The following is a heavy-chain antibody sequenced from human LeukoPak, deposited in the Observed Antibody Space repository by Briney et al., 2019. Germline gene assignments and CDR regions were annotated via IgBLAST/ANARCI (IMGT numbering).Heavy chain of an antibody. CDR2: IRFDGTNR. CDR1: GFTFSNYI. V-gene: IGHV3-30*02. D-gene: IGHD7-27*01. J-gene: IGHJ4*02. Sequence: TGGSLRLSCAASGFTFSNYIMHWVRQAPGKGLEWVSFIRFDGTNRHYVDSVKGRFTISRDNANNMLYLQMNSLNFEDKAVYYCARDAYHSGDLDQWGEGTLVIVSS. CDR3: ARDAYHSGDLDQ.